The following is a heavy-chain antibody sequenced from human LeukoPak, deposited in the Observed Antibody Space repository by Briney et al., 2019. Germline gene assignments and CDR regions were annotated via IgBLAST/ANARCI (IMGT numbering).Heavy chain of an antibody. J-gene: IGHJ3*02. CDR2: INPNSGGT. CDR1: VYTFTGYY. Sequence: ASVKVSRKASVYTFTGYYMHWVRQAPGQGLEWMGWINPNSGGTNYAQKFQGRVTMTRDTSISTAYMELTSLRSDDTAVYYCARDYYGSGSDDAFDIWGQGTMVTVSS. V-gene: IGHV1-2*02. CDR3: ARDYYGSGSDDAFDI. D-gene: IGHD3-10*01.